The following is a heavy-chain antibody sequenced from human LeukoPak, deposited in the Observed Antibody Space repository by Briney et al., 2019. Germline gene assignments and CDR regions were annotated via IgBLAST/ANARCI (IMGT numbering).Heavy chain of an antibody. J-gene: IGHJ4*02. V-gene: IGHV3-23*01. D-gene: IGHD5-18*01. Sequence: GGSLRLSCAASGFTFSSYGMSWVRQAPGKGLEWVSAISGSGGSTYYADSVKGRFTISRDNSKNTLYLQMNSLRAEDTAVYYCAKDPSIQLWSEYYFDYWGQGTQVTISS. CDR2: ISGSGGST. CDR1: GFTFSSYG. CDR3: AKDPSIQLWSEYYFDY.